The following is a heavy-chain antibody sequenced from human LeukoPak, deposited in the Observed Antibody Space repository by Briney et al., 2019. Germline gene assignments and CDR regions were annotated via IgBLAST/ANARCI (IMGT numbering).Heavy chain of an antibody. D-gene: IGHD4-17*01. CDR3: ARDDGDYSFYYGMDV. V-gene: IGHV3-30*03. Sequence: RAGRSLRLSCAASGFTFSSYGMHWVRQAPGKGLEWVAVISYDGSNKYYADSVKGRFTISRVNSKNTLYLQMNSLRADDTAVYYCARDDGDYSFYYGMDVWGKGTTVTVSS. J-gene: IGHJ6*04. CDR2: ISYDGSNK. CDR1: GFTFSSYG.